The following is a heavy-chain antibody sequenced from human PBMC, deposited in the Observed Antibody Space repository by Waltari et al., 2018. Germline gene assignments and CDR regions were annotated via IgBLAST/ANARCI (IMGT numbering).Heavy chain of an antibody. V-gene: IGHV4-39*01. Sequence: QLQLQESAPGLVKPSETLSLTCPVSGGSISSSIYYWGWIRQPPGKGLEWIGSIYYCGSTYYNPSLKSRVTISVDTSKNQFSLKLSSVTAADTAVYYCARQNIVLMVYAPGDAFDIWGQGTMVTVSS. D-gene: IGHD2-8*01. CDR2: IYYCGST. CDR1: GGSISSSIYY. CDR3: ARQNIVLMVYAPGDAFDI. J-gene: IGHJ3*02.